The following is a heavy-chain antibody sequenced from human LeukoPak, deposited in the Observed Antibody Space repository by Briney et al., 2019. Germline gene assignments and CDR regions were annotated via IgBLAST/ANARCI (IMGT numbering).Heavy chain of an antibody. CDR1: GYTFTGYY. D-gene: IGHD5-12*01. J-gene: IGHJ4*02. V-gene: IGHV1-2*02. CDR3: ARADYSGYDPLDY. Sequence: GASVKVSCKASGYTFTGYYMHWVRQAPGQGLEWMGWINPNSGGTNYAQKFQGRVTMTRDTSISTAYMELSRLRSDDTAVYYCARADYSGYDPLDYWGQGTLVTVCS. CDR2: INPNSGGT.